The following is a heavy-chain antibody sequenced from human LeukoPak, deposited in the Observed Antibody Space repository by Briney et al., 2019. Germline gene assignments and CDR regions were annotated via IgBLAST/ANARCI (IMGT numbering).Heavy chain of an antibody. CDR3: ARAPRGYSYGFRNWFDP. V-gene: IGHV4-34*01. Sequence: SETLSLTCAVYGGSFSGYYWSWIRQPPGKGLEWIGEINHSGSTNYNPSLMSRVTISVDTSKNQFSLKLSSVTAADTAVYYCARAPRGYSYGFRNWFDPWGQGTLVTVSS. J-gene: IGHJ5*02. CDR1: GGSFSGYY. CDR2: INHSGST. D-gene: IGHD5-18*01.